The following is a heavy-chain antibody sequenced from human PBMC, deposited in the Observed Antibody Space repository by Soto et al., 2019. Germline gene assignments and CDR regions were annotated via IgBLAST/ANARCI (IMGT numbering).Heavy chain of an antibody. Sequence: EVQLVESGGGVVQPGRSLRLSCTGSGFTFDDYAMYWVRQRPGAGLEWVAGISWSSGNIAHADSVKGRFTVSRDNDMSSLYLQMNSLRVEDRAMYYCARGGSGALTAAAGRTNWFDPWGQGTLVIVSS. J-gene: IGHJ5*02. CDR2: ISWSSGNI. CDR1: GFTFDDYA. D-gene: IGHD6-13*01. CDR3: ARGGSGALTAAAGRTNWFDP. V-gene: IGHV3-9*01.